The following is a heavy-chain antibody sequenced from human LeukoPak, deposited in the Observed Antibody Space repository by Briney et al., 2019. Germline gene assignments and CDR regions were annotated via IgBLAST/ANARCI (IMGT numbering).Heavy chain of an antibody. D-gene: IGHD2-2*01. CDR3: ARGTKPYRYCSSTSCRYYFDY. CDR1: GYTFTSYD. Sequence: ASVKVSCKTSGYTFTSYDINWVRQATGQGLEWMGWMNPNSGNTGYAQKFQGRVTMTRNTSISTAYMELSSLRSEDTAVYYCARGTKPYRYCSSTSCRYYFDYWGQGTLVTVSS. CDR2: MNPNSGNT. V-gene: IGHV1-8*01. J-gene: IGHJ4*02.